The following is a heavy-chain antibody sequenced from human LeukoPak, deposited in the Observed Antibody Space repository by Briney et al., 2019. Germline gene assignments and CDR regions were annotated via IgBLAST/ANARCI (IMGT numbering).Heavy chain of an antibody. CDR1: GGTFSSYA. CDR3: ATARADYYYGMDV. V-gene: IGHV1-69*13. J-gene: IGHJ6*02. CDR2: IIPIFGTA. Sequence: ASVKVSCKASGGTFSSYAISWVRQAPGQGLEWMRGIIPIFGTANYAQKFQGRVTITADESTSTAYMELSSLRSEDTAVYYCATARADYYYGMDVWGQGTTVTVSS.